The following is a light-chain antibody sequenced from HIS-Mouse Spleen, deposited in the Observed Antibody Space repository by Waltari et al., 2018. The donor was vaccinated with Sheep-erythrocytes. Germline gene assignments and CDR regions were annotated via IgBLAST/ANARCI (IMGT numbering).Light chain of an antibody. CDR3: QAWDSSIVV. V-gene: IGLV3-1*01. J-gene: IGLJ2*01. CDR2: QDT. Sequence: SSDLTQPPSVSVSPGQTASITCPGDKLGDKYACWYQQKPGQSPVLVIYQDTKRPSGIPERFSGSNSGNTATLTISGTQAMDEADYYCQAWDSSIVVFGGGTKLTVL. CDR1: KLGDKY.